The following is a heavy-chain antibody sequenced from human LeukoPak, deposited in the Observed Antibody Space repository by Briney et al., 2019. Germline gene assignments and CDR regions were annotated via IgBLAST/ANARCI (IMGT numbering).Heavy chain of an antibody. CDR2: INPNTGNP. J-gene: IGHJ5*01. Sequence: ASVKVSCKASGYTFTNYAMNWVRQAPGQGLEWKGWINPNTGNPAYAQGFTGRFVFSLDTSVTTTYLQISGLKAEDTAVYYCARAYQPLGGLSFPDSWGQGTLVTVSS. CDR3: ARAYQPLGGLSFPDS. D-gene: IGHD3-16*02. V-gene: IGHV7-4-1*02. CDR1: GYTFTNYA.